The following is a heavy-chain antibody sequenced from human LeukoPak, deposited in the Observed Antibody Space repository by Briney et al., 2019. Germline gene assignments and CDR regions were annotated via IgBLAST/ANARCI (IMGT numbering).Heavy chain of an antibody. CDR1: GGSFSGYY. CDR2: INHSGST. V-gene: IGHV4-34*01. Sequence: SETLSLTCAVYGGSFSGYYWSWIRQPPGKGLEWIGEINHSGSTNYNPSLKRRVTISVDTSKNQFSLKLSSVTAADTAVYYCARAPHYYGSRFDPWGQGTLVTVSS. CDR3: ARAPHYYGSRFDP. D-gene: IGHD3-10*01. J-gene: IGHJ5*02.